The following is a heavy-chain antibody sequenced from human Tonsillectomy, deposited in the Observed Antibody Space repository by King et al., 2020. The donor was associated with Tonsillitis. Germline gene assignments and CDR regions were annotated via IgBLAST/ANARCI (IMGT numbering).Heavy chain of an antibody. Sequence: VQLVQSGAEVKKPGESLKISCKASGYSFASYWIGWVRQMPGKGLEWMGIIYPGDSETRYSPSFQGQVTISADKSINTAYLQWSSLKASDTAMYYCAGQVKHYDSSGFHFYFYYMDVWGKGTTVTVSS. CDR1: GYSFASYW. D-gene: IGHD3-22*01. CDR3: AGQVKHYDSSGFHFYFYYMDV. CDR2: IYPGDSET. V-gene: IGHV5-51*01. J-gene: IGHJ6*03.